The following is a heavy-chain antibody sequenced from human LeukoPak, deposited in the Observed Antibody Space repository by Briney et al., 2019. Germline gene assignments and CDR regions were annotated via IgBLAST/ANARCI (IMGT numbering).Heavy chain of an antibody. CDR2: IYYSGTT. V-gene: IGHV4-59*01. D-gene: IGHD6-13*01. Sequence: SETLSLTCTVSGGSISSYYWTWIRQPPGKGLEWIGYIYYSGTTYYNPSLKSRVTISLDTSKNKFSLNLTSVSVADTAVYYCARARAAAGYPGFDYWGQGTLVTVSS. J-gene: IGHJ4*02. CDR1: GGSISSYY. CDR3: ARARAAAGYPGFDY.